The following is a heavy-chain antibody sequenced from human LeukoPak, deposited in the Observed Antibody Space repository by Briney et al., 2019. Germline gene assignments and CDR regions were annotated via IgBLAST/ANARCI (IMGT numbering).Heavy chain of an antibody. CDR2: ISGYNGNT. CDR1: VYTFTSYG. D-gene: IGHD2-2*01. CDR3: ARDRSTAAHEY. Sequence: ASVKVSCKASVYTFTSYGTSWVRQAPGQGPEWMGWISGYNGNTNYAQKFQGRVTMTTDTSTSTAYMEVRGLRSDDTAIYYCARDRSTAAHEYWGQGTLVTVPS. J-gene: IGHJ4*02. V-gene: IGHV1-18*01.